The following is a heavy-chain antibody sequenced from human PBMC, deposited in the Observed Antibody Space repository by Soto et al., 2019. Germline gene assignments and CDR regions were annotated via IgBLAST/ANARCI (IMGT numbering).Heavy chain of an antibody. CDR3: ANRYYDGSGYLHDY. J-gene: IGHJ4*02. CDR2: IYHSGGT. CDR1: GDSISRSYW. D-gene: IGHD3-22*01. V-gene: IGHV4-4*02. Sequence: PSETLSLTCAVSGDSISRSYWWSWVRQLPGRGLEWVGEIYHSGGTIYNPPLQSRVTLSVDTSKNEFSLKMSSVTDADTAVYYCANRYYDGSGYLHDYWGQGILVT.